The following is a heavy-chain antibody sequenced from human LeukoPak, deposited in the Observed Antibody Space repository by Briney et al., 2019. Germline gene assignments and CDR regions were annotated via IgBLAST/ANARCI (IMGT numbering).Heavy chain of an antibody. CDR3: AKDRRDGYNYLDY. CDR1: GFTFSSYA. Sequence: GGSLRLSCAASGFTFSSYAMSWVRQAPGKGLEWVSAISGSGGRTYYADSVKGRFTISRDNSKNTLYLQMNILRAEDTAVYYCAKDRRDGYNYLDYWGQGTLVTVSS. V-gene: IGHV3-23*01. D-gene: IGHD5-24*01. J-gene: IGHJ4*02. CDR2: ISGSGGRT.